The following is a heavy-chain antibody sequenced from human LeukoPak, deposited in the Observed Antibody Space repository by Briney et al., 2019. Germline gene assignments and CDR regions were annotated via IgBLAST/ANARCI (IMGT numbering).Heavy chain of an antibody. CDR2: MYYSGST. Sequence: SETLSLTCTVSGGSISSYYWSWIRQPPGKGLEWIGYMYYSGSTNYNPSLKSRVTISADTSKNQFSLKLSSVTAADTAVYYCARDVGWYGGTNYYYYGMDVWGQGTTVTVSS. V-gene: IGHV4-59*01. CDR3: ARDVGWYGGTNYYYYGMDV. D-gene: IGHD6-19*01. J-gene: IGHJ6*02. CDR1: GGSISSYY.